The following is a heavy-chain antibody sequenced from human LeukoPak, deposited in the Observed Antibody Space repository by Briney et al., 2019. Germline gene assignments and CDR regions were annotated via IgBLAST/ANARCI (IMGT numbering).Heavy chain of an antibody. CDR3: ARDYIYAFDI. CDR2: ISSSSSAI. Sequence: GGSLRLSCAASGFTFSSYSMNWVRQAPGKGLEWVSYISSSSSAIYYADSVRGRFTISRDNAKNSLYLQMTSLRAEDTAVYYCARDYIYAFDIWGQGTMVTVSS. V-gene: IGHV3-48*01. D-gene: IGHD2-21*01. J-gene: IGHJ3*02. CDR1: GFTFSSYS.